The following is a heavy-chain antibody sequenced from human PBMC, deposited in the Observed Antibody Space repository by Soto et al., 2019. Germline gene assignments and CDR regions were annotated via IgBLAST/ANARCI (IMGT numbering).Heavy chain of an antibody. V-gene: IGHV4-34*01. CDR2: INHSGST. J-gene: IGHJ4*02. D-gene: IGHD6-19*01. CDR3: ARETSGWYCWFDY. Sequence: SDTPSLTFAVYGWSFSGYYWSWIRQPPGKGLEWIGEINHSGSTNYNPSLKSRVTISVDTSKNQFSLKLSSVTAADTAVYYCARETSGWYCWFDYWGQGTLGTVSS. CDR1: GWSFSGYY.